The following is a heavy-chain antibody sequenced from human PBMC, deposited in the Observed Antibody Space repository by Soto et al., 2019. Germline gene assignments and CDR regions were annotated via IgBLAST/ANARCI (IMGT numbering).Heavy chain of an antibody. CDR3: SKGASGDARFDS. J-gene: IGHJ4*02. CDR1: GFTFSTYA. CDR2: ISSSAGTI. V-gene: IGHV3-23*01. D-gene: IGHD2-2*01. Sequence: EVQLLESGGDLVQPGGSLRLSCAASGFTFSTYAMSWVRQDPGKGLEWISAISSSAGTIYYADSVKGRFTISRDNSKNTLYLQMNSLRVDDTAVDYCSKGASGDARFDSWGQGTLVTVSS.